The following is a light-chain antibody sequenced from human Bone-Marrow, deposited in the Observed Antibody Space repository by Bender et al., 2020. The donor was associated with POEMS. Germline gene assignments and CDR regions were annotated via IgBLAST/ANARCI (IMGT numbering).Light chain of an antibody. CDR1: SSDMSYNL. J-gene: IGLJ3*02. CDR3: CSYAGSSDWV. CDR2: EGS. Sequence: QSALTQPASVSGSPGQSITISCTGASSDMSYNLVSWYQQHPGKAPKLMIYEGSKRPSVISNRFSGSKSGNTASLTISGLQADDEADYYCCSYAGSSDWVFGGGTKVTVL. V-gene: IGLV2-23*01.